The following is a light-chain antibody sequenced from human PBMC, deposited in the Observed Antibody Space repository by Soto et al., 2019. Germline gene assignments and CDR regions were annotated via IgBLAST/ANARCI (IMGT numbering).Light chain of an antibody. V-gene: IGLV1-51*01. CDR3: GTWDSSLSAGV. CDR2: DNN. Sequence: QSVLTQPPSVSAASGQRVTISCSGSSSNIGRNYVSWYQQLPGTAPKLLIYDNNKRPSGIPDRFSGSRSGTSATLVITGLQTGDEADYYCGTWDSSLSAGVFGGGTKVTVL. CDR1: SSNIGRNY. J-gene: IGLJ3*02.